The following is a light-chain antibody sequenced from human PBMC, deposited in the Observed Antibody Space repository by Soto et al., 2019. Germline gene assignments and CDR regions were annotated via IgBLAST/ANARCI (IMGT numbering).Light chain of an antibody. J-gene: IGKJ1*01. Sequence: QMTQSPSSLSASVGDRVTITCPASQDISNYLAWYQQKPGGAPKLLIYEASTLQSGVPSRFSGSGSGADFTLTISSLQPEDVAIYYCQKYNDAPRTFGQGTRVEMK. CDR1: QDISNY. CDR3: QKYNDAPRT. V-gene: IGKV1-27*01. CDR2: EAS.